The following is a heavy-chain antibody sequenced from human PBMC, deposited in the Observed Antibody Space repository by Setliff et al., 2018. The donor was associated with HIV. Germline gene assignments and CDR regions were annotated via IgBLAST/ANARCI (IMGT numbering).Heavy chain of an antibody. J-gene: IGHJ3*01. V-gene: IGHV1-18*01. CDR3: ARDPPSSNPTLQYAFDL. Sequence: ASVKVSCKASGYTFVKFGISWVRQAPGQGLEWLGWSSPNGNTKYHYSLQGRVTMTTGALTSTAFMELRSLTSDDTAVYFCARDPPSSNPTLQYAFDLWGQGTMVTVSS. D-gene: IGHD4-4*01. CDR2: SSPNGNT. CDR1: GYTFVKFG.